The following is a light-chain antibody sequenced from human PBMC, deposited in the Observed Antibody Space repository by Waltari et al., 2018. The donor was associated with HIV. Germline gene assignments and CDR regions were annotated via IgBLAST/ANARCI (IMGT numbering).Light chain of an antibody. CDR3: QQRSNWPPA. V-gene: IGKV3-11*01. Sequence: EIVLTHSPATLSLSPGERATLSCRASQSVSSYFAWYQQKPGQAPRLLIYEASKRATGIPARFSGSGSGTDFTLTINSLEPEDFAVYYCQQRSNWPPAFGGGTKVEIK. CDR1: QSVSSY. J-gene: IGKJ4*01. CDR2: EAS.